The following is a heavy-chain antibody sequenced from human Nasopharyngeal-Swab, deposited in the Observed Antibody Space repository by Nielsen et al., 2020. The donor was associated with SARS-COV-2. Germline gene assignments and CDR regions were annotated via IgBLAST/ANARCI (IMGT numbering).Heavy chain of an antibody. Sequence: SETLSLTCTVSGGSISSYYWSWIRQPPGKGLEWIGYIYYSGSTNYNPSLKSRVTISVDTSKNQFSLKLSSVTAADTAVYYCARVWITMVRGVIIETEESKYYFDYWGQGTLVTVSS. CDR1: GGSISSYY. D-gene: IGHD3-10*01. V-gene: IGHV4-59*01. CDR2: IYYSGST. CDR3: ARVWITMVRGVIIETEESKYYFDY. J-gene: IGHJ4*02.